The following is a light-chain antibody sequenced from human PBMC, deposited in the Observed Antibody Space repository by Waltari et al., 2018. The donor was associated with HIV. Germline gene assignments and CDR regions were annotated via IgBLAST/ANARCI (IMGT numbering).Light chain of an antibody. CDR1: INNVGNQG. Sequence: QSGLTQPPSVSKSVRPNAILTCAGAINNVGNQGTDCLQQHQRRPPKLLSYMNNNRPSGVSGRFSSSRSADTAYLSISLLQSDDEADYFCSSWDSSLSAWVFGGGTRLTVL. V-gene: IGLV10-54*01. CDR3: SSWDSSLSAWV. CDR2: MNN. J-gene: IGLJ3*02.